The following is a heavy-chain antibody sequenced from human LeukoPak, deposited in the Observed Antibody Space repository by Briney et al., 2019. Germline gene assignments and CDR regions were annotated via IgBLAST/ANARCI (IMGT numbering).Heavy chain of an antibody. V-gene: IGHV3-7*01. D-gene: IGHD6-19*01. CDR2: IKQDGGEK. CDR3: ARILDSAWGELGY. CDR1: GFIFSNYW. J-gene: IGHJ4*02. Sequence: GGSLRLSCAASGFIFSNYWMTWVRHAPGKGLEWVATIKQDGGEKYYVDSVKGRFTISRDNARNSLYLQMNSLRAEDTAVYYCARILDSAWGELGYWGQGTLVTVSS.